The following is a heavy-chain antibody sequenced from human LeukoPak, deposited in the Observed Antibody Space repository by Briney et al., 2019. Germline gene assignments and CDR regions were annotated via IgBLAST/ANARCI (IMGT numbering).Heavy chain of an antibody. D-gene: IGHD3-3*01. Sequence: SVKVSCKASGGTFSSYAISWVRQAPGQGLEWMGGIIPIFGTANYAQKFQGRVTITADESTSTAYMELSSLRSEDTAVYYCARRGYYDFWSGPSQLYYYYMDVWGKGTTVTVSS. V-gene: IGHV1-69*01. CDR1: GGTFSSYA. J-gene: IGHJ6*03. CDR3: ARRGYYDFWSGPSQLYYYYMDV. CDR2: IIPIFGTA.